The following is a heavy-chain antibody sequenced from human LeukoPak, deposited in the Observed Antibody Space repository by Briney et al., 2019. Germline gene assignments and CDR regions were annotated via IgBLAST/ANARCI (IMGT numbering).Heavy chain of an antibody. V-gene: IGHV3-53*01. CDR3: ARVFGTSWEAAAGTDYYYGMDV. CDR2: IYSGGSGGST. J-gene: IGHJ6*02. D-gene: IGHD6-13*01. Sequence: GGSLRLSCAASGFTVSSNYMSWVRQAPGKGLEWVSVIYSGGSGGSTYYADSVKGRFTISRDNSKNTLYLQMNSLRAEDTAVYYCARVFGTSWEAAAGTDYYYGMDVWGQGTTVTVSS. CDR1: GFTVSSNY.